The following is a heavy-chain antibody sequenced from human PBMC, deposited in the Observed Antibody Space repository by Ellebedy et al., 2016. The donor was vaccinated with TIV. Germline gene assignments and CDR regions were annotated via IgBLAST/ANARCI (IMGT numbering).Heavy chain of an antibody. Sequence: PGGSLILSCAASGFTFSSYSMNWVRQAPGKGLEWVSYISSSSSTIYYADSVKGRFTISRDNAKNSLYLQMNSLRDEDTAVYYCARELRLRYFDYDYWGQGTLVTVSS. CDR3: ARELRLRYFDYDY. J-gene: IGHJ4*02. CDR1: GFTFSSYS. V-gene: IGHV3-48*02. CDR2: ISSSSSTI. D-gene: IGHD3-9*01.